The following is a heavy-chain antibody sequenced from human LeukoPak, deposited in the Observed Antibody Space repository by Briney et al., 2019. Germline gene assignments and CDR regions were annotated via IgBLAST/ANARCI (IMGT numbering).Heavy chain of an antibody. CDR3: ARDSNADLYDSSGYSSPLFDY. Sequence: GGSLRLSCAASGFTFSSYAMHWVRQAPGKGLEWVAVISYDGSNKYYADSVKGRFTISRDNSKNTLYLQMNSLRAEDTAVYYCARDSNADLYDSSGYSSPLFDYWGQGTLVTVSS. CDR1: GFTFSSYA. V-gene: IGHV3-30-3*01. CDR2: ISYDGSNK. D-gene: IGHD3-22*01. J-gene: IGHJ4*02.